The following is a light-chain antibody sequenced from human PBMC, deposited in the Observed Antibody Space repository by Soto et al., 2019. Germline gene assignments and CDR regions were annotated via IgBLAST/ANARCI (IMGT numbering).Light chain of an antibody. CDR3: PQRSNWLT. J-gene: IGKJ4*01. CDR1: QSVRNF. V-gene: IGKV3-11*01. Sequence: EIVLTQSPATLSLSPGERATLSCRASQSVRNFLAWYQQKPGQAPRLLIYDASNRATGIPARFSGSGSGTDFTLTISSLEPEDFAFYYCPQRSNWLTGGGGTKLEIK. CDR2: DAS.